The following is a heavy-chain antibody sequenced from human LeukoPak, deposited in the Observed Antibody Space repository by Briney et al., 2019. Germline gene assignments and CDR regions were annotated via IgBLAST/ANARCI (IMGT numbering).Heavy chain of an antibody. D-gene: IGHD6-19*01. J-gene: IGHJ4*02. V-gene: IGHV3-48*04. CDR2: ISSSGSNI. CDR3: ARGHGEQQWLVASFDY. Sequence: GGSLRLSCAASGFTFSSYAMSWVRQAPGKGLEWVSYISSSGSNIYYADSVKGRFTIARDNAKNSLYLQMNSLRAEDTAVYYCARGHGEQQWLVASFDYWGQGTLVTVSS. CDR1: GFTFSSYA.